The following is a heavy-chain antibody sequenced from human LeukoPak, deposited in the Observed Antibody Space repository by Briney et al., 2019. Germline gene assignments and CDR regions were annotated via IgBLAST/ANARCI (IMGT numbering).Heavy chain of an antibody. V-gene: IGHV3-53*01. Sequence: GGSLRLSCAASGFTVSSNYMSWVRQAPGKGLEWVSVIYSGGSTYYADSVKGRFTISRDNSKNTLYLQMNSLRAEDTAVYYCARAFGYSSSWNYFDYWGQGTLVTVSS. D-gene: IGHD6-13*01. CDR2: IYSGGST. CDR1: GFTVSSNY. J-gene: IGHJ4*02. CDR3: ARAFGYSSSWNYFDY.